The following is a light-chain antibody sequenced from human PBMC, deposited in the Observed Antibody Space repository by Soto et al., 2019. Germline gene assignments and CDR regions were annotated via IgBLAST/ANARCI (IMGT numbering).Light chain of an antibody. CDR3: QQYGSSPWT. CDR1: QSIMNW. Sequence: DIQMTQSPSTLSASVGDRVTITCRASQSIMNWLSWYHDKPGKAPKLLIYGASSLESGVPSRFSGSGSGTEFTLTIGGLQPEDFAVYYCQQYGSSPWTFGQGTKVDIK. CDR2: GAS. V-gene: IGKV1-5*01. J-gene: IGKJ1*01.